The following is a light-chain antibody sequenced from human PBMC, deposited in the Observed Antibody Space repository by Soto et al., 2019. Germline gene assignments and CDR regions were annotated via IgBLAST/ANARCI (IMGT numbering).Light chain of an antibody. Sequence: QSALTQPASVSGSPGQSITISCTGTSSDVGAYDLVSWYQHHPGKVPKLIIYEATKWPSGVSHRFSGSKSGSTASMTISGLQAADDDDYSYCTFAYSPEVFGAGTKLTVL. CDR1: SSDVGAYDL. V-gene: IGLV2-23*01. CDR2: EAT. CDR3: CTFAYSPEV. J-gene: IGLJ3*02.